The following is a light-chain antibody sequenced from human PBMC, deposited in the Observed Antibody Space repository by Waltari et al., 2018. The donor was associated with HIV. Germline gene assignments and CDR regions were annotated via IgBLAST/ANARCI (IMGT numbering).Light chain of an antibody. J-gene: IGKJ2*03. V-gene: IGKV4-1*01. CDR1: QSLLYTSKNKNY. CDR2: LAS. Sequence: DIVMTQSPDSLAVSLGERATINCRSSQSLLYTSKNKNYLAWYQQRPGQPPKLLIYLASTRDSGVPDRFSGSGSGTDFTLTISSLQAEDVAVYYCQQYYSTQYSFGQGTKLEIK. CDR3: QQYYSTQYS.